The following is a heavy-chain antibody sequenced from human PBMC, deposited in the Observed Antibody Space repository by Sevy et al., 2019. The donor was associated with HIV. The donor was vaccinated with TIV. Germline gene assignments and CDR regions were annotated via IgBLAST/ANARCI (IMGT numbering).Heavy chain of an antibody. Sequence: SETLSLTCTVSGGSISSYYWSWIRQPAGKGLEWIGRIYTIGSTNYNPSLKSRVTMSVDTSKNQFSLKLSSVTAADTAVYYCARLYSGSYLYYFDYWGQGTLVTVSS. D-gene: IGHD1-26*01. CDR1: GGSISSYY. CDR3: ARLYSGSYLYYFDY. CDR2: IYTIGST. V-gene: IGHV4-4*07. J-gene: IGHJ4*02.